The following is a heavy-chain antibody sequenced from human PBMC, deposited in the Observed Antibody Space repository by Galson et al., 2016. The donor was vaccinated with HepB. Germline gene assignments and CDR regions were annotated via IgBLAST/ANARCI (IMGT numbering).Heavy chain of an antibody. Sequence: SVKVSCKASGFTFTAYGISWVRQAPGQGLEWMGWINAYNGNTNYAQSFQGRVTMTTDTSTGTAYMELWNLRSDVTALYYCARVLGGYDFYPWGQGTLVTVSS. CDR1: GFTFTAYG. CDR3: ARVLGGYDFYP. D-gene: IGHD5-12*01. V-gene: IGHV1-18*01. J-gene: IGHJ5*02. CDR2: INAYNGNT.